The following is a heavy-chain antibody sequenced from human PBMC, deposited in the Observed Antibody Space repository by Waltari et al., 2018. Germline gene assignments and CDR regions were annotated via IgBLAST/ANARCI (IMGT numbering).Heavy chain of an antibody. CDR1: GFNFGSYP. CDR2: ISGGDEAI. CDR3: ARDLAHWGIDY. Sequence: EVQLVESGGGLVQPGGSLRLTCAASGFNFGSYPMNWVRQAPGKGLEWVSYISGGDEAIYYADSVKGRFTISRDNGKRSLYLQMNSLRDDDTAVYYCARDLAHWGIDYWGQGTVVTVSS. J-gene: IGHJ4*02. V-gene: IGHV3-48*02. D-gene: IGHD3-16*01.